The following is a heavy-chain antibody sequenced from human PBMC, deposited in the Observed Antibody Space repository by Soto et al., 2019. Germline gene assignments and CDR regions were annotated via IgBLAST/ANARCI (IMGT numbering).Heavy chain of an antibody. J-gene: IGHJ4*02. CDR1: DFTFRNSW. D-gene: IGHD3-16*01. V-gene: IGHV3-7*03. CDR3: FGGNGGPQ. Sequence: GSLRLSCATSDFTFRNSWINWVRQAPGKGLEWVANIKPDGGATNYVDSVKGRFTVSRDNVRNSASLQMNSLRVEDTAVYFCFGGNGGPQWRQGTLVTVS. CDR2: IKPDGGAT.